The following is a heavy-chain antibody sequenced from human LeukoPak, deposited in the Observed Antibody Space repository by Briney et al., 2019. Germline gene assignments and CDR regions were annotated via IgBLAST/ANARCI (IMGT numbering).Heavy chain of an antibody. CDR2: LNWNGDVT. Sequence: GGSLRLSCAASGFTFNDYGMTWVRQAPGKGLEWVSGLNWNGDVTRYADAVTGRFTISRDNTKNSLYLQMDSLRAEDTAFYYCARGYGAGNYRRPYYGMDVWGQGTTVTVSS. CDR1: GFTFNDYG. D-gene: IGHD3-10*01. V-gene: IGHV3-20*04. CDR3: ARGYGAGNYRRPYYGMDV. J-gene: IGHJ6*02.